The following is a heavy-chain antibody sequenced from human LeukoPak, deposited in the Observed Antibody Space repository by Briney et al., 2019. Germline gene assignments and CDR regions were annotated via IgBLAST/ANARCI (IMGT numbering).Heavy chain of an antibody. CDR1: GGSFSGYY. J-gene: IGHJ5*02. Sequence: SETLSLTCAVYGGSFSGYYCSWIRQPPGKGLEWIGEINHSGSTNYNPSLKSRVTISVDTSKNQFSLKLSSVTAADTAVYYCARVFETKLWFGELLGWFDPWGQGTLVTVSS. CDR3: ARVFETKLWFGELLGWFDP. D-gene: IGHD3-10*01. V-gene: IGHV4-34*01. CDR2: INHSGST.